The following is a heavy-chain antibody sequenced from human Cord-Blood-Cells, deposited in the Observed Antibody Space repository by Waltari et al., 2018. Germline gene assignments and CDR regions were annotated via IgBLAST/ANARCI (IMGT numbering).Heavy chain of an antibody. CDR1: GGSFSGYY. Sequence: QVQLQQWGAGLLKPSETLSLTCAVYGGSFSGYYWSWIRQPPGKGLEWIGEINHSGSTNYNPSHKSRVTISVDTSKNQFSLKLSSVTAADTAVYYCARSYDSSGYYYHYYYYGMDVWGQGTTVTVSS. V-gene: IGHV4-34*01. J-gene: IGHJ6*02. CDR2: INHSGST. D-gene: IGHD3-22*01. CDR3: ARSYDSSGYYYHYYYYGMDV.